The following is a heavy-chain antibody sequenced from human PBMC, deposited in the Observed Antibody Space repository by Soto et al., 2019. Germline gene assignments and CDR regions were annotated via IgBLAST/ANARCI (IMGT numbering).Heavy chain of an antibody. CDR2: INHSGSS. Sequence: PSETLSLTCAVYGGSFSGYYWSWIRKPPGKGLEWIGEINHSGSSNYNPSLKSRVTISVDTSKNQFSLKLSSVTAADTAVYYCARGITMVRGVIARPYFDYWGKGTLVTVSS. D-gene: IGHD3-10*01. CDR1: GGSFSGYY. J-gene: IGHJ4*02. CDR3: ARGITMVRGVIARPYFDY. V-gene: IGHV4-34*01.